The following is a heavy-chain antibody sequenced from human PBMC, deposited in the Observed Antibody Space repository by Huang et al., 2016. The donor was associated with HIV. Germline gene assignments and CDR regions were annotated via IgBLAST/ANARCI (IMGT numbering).Heavy chain of an antibody. CDR3: AKGSERSLTGPKYQYYFDY. J-gene: IGHJ4*02. D-gene: IGHD3-3*01. Sequence: EVQLLESGGGLVQPGGSLRLSCAASIFTFSTSALSWVRQAPGKGVERVSGISGSGSSTYYADSVKGRFTISRDNSRNTLYLQMKSLRVEDTAIYYCAKGSERSLTGPKYQYYFDYWGQGTLVTVSS. V-gene: IGHV3-23*01. CDR1: IFTFSTSA. CDR2: ISGSGSST.